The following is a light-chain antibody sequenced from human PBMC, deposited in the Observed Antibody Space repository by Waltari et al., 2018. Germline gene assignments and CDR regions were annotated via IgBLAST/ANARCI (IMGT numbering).Light chain of an antibody. CDR2: EVT. V-gene: IGLV2-23*02. Sequence: QSALTQPASMSGSPGHPVTISCTGTSDDVGGYNLVSWYQQHPGKAPKLIIFEVTKRPSGVSNRFSGSRSGNTASLTLSGLQPEDEAAYYCCSYAGTDSWVFGGGTKVTVL. CDR1: SDDVGGYNL. J-gene: IGLJ3*02. CDR3: CSYAGTDSWV.